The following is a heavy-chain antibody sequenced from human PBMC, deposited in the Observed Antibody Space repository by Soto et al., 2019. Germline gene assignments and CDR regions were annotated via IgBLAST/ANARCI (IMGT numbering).Heavy chain of an antibody. CDR3: ARLVYDTRLNYMYFDF. V-gene: IGHV4-4*02. CDR1: GVSISSGHW. J-gene: IGHJ4*02. D-gene: IGHD3-10*01. Sequence: SETLSLTCAVSGVSISSGHWWTWVRQSPQRGLEYIGEIFHDGTANYYPSFERRVAISVDTSKNQFSLKLTSVTAADTAIYFCARLVYDTRLNYMYFDFWGQGTLVTVSS. CDR2: IFHDGTA.